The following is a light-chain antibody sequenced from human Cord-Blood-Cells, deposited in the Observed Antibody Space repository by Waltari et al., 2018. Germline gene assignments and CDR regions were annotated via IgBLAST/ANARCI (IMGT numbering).Light chain of an antibody. J-gene: IGKJ1*01. CDR1: QSVSSN. V-gene: IGKV3-15*01. Sequence: DIVLTQPPATLTVSPGARATLSCRASQSVSSNLAWYQQKPGQAPRLLIYGASTRATCIPARFSGSGSGTEFTLTISSLKSEDFAVYYCQQYNNWPRTFGQGTKLEIK. CDR3: QQYNNWPRT. CDR2: GAS.